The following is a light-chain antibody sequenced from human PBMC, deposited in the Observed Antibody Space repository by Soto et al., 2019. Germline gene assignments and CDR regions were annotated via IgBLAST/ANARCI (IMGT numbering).Light chain of an antibody. CDR3: CSDAGISTPYV. CDR1: STDVGSYNL. V-gene: IGLV2-23*01. J-gene: IGLJ1*01. CDR2: EGS. Sequence: QSALTQPASVSGSPGQSITISCTGTSTDVGSYNLVSWYQQLPGKAPKLMIYEGSQRPSGVSKRFSGSKSGNAASLTTSGRQADDADYYYCCSDAGISTPYVFGTGTKLTVL.